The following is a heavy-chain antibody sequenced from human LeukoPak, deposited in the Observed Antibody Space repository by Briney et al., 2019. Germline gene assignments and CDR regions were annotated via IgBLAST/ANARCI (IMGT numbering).Heavy chain of an antibody. CDR2: ISGSGGST. J-gene: IGHJ4*02. V-gene: IGHV3-23*01. CDR3: AAGYFDWLLLDY. CDR1: GFTFSSYA. Sequence: GGSLRLSCAASGFTFSSYAMSWVRQAPGKGLEGVSAISGSGGSTYYADSVKGRFTISRDNSKNTLYLQMNSLRAEDTAVYYCAAGYFDWLLLDYWGQGTLVTVSS. D-gene: IGHD3-9*01.